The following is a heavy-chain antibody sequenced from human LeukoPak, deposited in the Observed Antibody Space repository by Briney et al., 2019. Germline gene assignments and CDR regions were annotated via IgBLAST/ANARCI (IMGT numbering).Heavy chain of an antibody. CDR2: ISPGGSEQ. J-gene: IGHJ4*02. V-gene: IGHV3-7*01. D-gene: IGHD2-15*01. CDR1: GVAFSGYW. CDR3: ARRGAISPDGGSVFDY. Sequence: GGSLRLSCAASGVAFSGYWMNWVRQAPGMGLEWLANISPGGSEQYYADPVKGRFTISRDNAKNSLYLQMNSLRAEDTAVYYCARRGAISPDGGSVFDYWGQGTLVTVSS.